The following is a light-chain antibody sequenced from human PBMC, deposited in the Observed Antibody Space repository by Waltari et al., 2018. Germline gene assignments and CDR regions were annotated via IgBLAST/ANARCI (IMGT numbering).Light chain of an antibody. Sequence: EIVLTQSPVILSLSPGDTATLSCRASQSVTTYLAWYQQIPGQAPRLLIYHASNRATGIPARFSVSGSGTDFTLTINSLEPEDFAVYYCQQRGTWPPITFGQGTRLEIK. CDR2: HAS. V-gene: IGKV3-11*01. CDR1: QSVTTY. J-gene: IGKJ5*01. CDR3: QQRGTWPPIT.